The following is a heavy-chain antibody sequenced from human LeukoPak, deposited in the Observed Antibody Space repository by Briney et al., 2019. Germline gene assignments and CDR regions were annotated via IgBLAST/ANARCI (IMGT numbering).Heavy chain of an antibody. CDR1: GFTFSSYA. V-gene: IGHV3-23*01. Sequence: GGSLRLSCAASGFTFSSYAMTWVRQAPGKRLEWVSAISGSGSSTYYADSVKGRFTISRDNSKNTLYLQMNSLRAEDTAVYYCAKGGSGTYYGIDYWGQGTLVTVSS. J-gene: IGHJ4*02. CDR2: ISGSGSST. D-gene: IGHD1-26*01. CDR3: AKGGSGTYYGIDY.